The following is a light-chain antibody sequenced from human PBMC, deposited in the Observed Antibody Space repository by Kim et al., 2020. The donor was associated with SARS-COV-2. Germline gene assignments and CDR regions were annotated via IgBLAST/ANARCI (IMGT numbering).Light chain of an antibody. V-gene: IGLV2-8*01. J-gene: IGLJ2*01. CDR3: SSFAGSNNPVV. Sequence: QSVTISCTGTSSDVGGYNYVSWYQQHPGKAPKFIIYEVNKRPSGVPDRFSGSKSGNTASLTVSGLQAEDEADYYCSSFAGSNNPVVFGGWTQLTVL. CDR1: SSDVGGYNY. CDR2: EVN.